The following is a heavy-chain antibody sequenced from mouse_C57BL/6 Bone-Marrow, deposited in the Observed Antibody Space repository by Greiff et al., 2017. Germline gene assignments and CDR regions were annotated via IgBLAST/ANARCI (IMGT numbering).Heavy chain of an antibody. Sequence: QVQLQQSGAELVRPGASVTLSCKASGYTFTDYEMHWVKQTPVHGLEWLGAIDPETGGTAYHQKFKGKAILTADKASSTAYMELRSLTSEDSAVYYCTKGGNGYYFDYWGQGTTLTVAS. D-gene: IGHD1-1*01. CDR2: IDPETGGT. J-gene: IGHJ2*01. CDR3: TKGGNGYYFDY. CDR1: GYTFTDYE. V-gene: IGHV1-15*01.